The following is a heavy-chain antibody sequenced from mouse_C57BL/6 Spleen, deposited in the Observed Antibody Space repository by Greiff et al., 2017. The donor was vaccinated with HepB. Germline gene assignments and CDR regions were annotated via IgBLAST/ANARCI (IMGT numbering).Heavy chain of an antibody. J-gene: IGHJ2*01. CDR1: GYTFTSYW. CDR2: IDPNSGGT. CDR3: AKGNFTTVVAYYFDY. D-gene: IGHD1-1*01. Sequence: QVQLKQPGAELVKPGASVKLSCKASGYTFTSYWMHWVKQRPGRGLEWIGRIDPNSGGTKYNEKFKSKATLTVDKPSSTAYMQLSSLTSEDSAVYYCAKGNFTTVVAYYFDYWGQGTTLTVSS. V-gene: IGHV1-72*01.